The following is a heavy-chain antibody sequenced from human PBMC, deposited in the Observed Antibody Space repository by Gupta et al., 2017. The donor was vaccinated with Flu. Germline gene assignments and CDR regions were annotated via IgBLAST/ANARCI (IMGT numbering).Heavy chain of an antibody. D-gene: IGHD5-18*01. Sequence: VRQAPGKGLEWVSAISGSGGTTYYADSVKGRFTISRDNSNNTLYLQMNSLRAEDTAVYYCAKDRGYRYGTVDYWGQGTLVTVSS. V-gene: IGHV3-23*01. CDR3: AKDRGYRYGTVDY. J-gene: IGHJ4*02. CDR2: ISGSGGTT.